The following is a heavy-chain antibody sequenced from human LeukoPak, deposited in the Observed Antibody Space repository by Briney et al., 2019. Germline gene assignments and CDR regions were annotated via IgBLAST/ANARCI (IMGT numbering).Heavy chain of an antibody. V-gene: IGHV3-66*02. CDR2: IYSGGST. Sequence: GGSLRLSCAASGFTVSSNYMSWVRQAPGKGLEWVSVIYSGGSTYYADSVKGRFTISRDNSKNTLYHQMNSLRAEDTAVYYCARDQTVATDAAFDIWGQGTMVTVSS. CDR3: ARDQTVATDAAFDI. CDR1: GFTVSSNY. D-gene: IGHD4-23*01. J-gene: IGHJ3*02.